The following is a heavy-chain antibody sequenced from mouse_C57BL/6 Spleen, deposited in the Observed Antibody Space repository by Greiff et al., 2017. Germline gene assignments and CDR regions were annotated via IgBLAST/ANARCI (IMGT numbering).Heavy chain of an antibody. D-gene: IGHD1-1*01. CDR2: ISSGSSTI. CDR3: AGGITTVVSFDY. V-gene: IGHV5-17*01. CDR1: GFTFSDYG. J-gene: IGHJ2*01. Sequence: EVMLVESRGGLVKPGGSLKLSCAASGFTFSDYGMHWVRQAPEKGLEWVAYISSGSSTIYYADTVKGRFTISRDNAKNTLFLQMTSLRSEDTAMYYCAGGITTVVSFDYWGQGTTLTVSS.